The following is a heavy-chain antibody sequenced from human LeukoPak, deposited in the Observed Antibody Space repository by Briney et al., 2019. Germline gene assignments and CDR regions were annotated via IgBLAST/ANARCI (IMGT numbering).Heavy chain of an antibody. CDR2: ISYDGSNK. J-gene: IGHJ4*02. V-gene: IGHV3-30*18. CDR3: AKAGRLLDCSGGSCYSGSDFDY. CDR1: GFTSSSYG. D-gene: IGHD2-15*01. Sequence: GGSLRLSCAASGFTSSSYGMRWVRQAPGKGLEWVAVISYDGSNKYYADSVKGRFTISRDNSKNTLYLQMNSLRAEDTAVYYCAKAGRLLDCSGGSCYSGSDFDYWGQGTLVTVSS.